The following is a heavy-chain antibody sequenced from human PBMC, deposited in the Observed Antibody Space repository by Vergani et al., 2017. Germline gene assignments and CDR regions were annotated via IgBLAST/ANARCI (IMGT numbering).Heavy chain of an antibody. D-gene: IGHD6-6*01. CDR2: ISWNSNSI. CDR1: GFTSAGYA. Sequence: EVQLLQSEGAVVQPGGSLRLSCVVSGFTSAGYAMHWVRQAPGKGLEWVSGISWNSNSIGCADSVKGRFTISRDNAKNSLYLQINSLRAEDTALYYCAKDLGTSSGGGWFDPWGQGTLVTVSS. V-gene: IGHV3-9*02. J-gene: IGHJ5*02. CDR3: AKDLGTSSGGGWFDP.